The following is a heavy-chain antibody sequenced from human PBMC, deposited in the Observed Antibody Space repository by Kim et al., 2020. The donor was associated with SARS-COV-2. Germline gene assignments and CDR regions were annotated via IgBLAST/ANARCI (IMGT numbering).Heavy chain of an antibody. V-gene: IGHV3-30*18. CDR3: AKDSAYYYGLGSSDFDY. Sequence: GGSLRLSCAASGFTFSSYGMHWVRQAPGKGLEWVAVISYDGSNKYYADSVKGRFTISRDNSKNTLYLQMNSLRAEDTAVYYCAKDSAYYYGLGSSDFDY. D-gene: IGHD3-10*01. CDR2: ISYDGSNK. J-gene: IGHJ4*01. CDR1: GFTFSSYG.